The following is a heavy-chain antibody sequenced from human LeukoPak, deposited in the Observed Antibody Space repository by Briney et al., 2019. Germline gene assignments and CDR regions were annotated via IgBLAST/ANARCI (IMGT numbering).Heavy chain of an antibody. CDR3: ARKNEMSSYYYYYGMDV. CDR2: INPSGGST. CDR1: GYTFTSYY. Sequence: ASVKVSCKASGYTFTSYYMHWVRQAPGQGLEWMGIINPSGGSTSYALKFQGRVTITADESTSTAYMELSSLRSEDTAVYYCARKNEMSSYYYYYGMDVWGQGTTVTVSS. J-gene: IGHJ6*02. D-gene: IGHD1-1*01. V-gene: IGHV1-46*01.